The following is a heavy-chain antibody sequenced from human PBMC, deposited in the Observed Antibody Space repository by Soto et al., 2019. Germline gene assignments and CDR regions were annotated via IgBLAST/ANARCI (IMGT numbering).Heavy chain of an antibody. CDR1: GGSISSYY. D-gene: IGHD3-10*01. CDR2: IYYSGST. J-gene: IGHJ6*03. Sequence: PSETLSLTCTVSGGSISSYYWSLIRQPPGKGLEWIGYIYYSGSTNYNPSLKSRVTISVDTSKNQFSLKLSSVTAADTAVYYCARASSRRYGSGSYYRIYYYMDVWGKGTTVTVSS. V-gene: IGHV4-59*08. CDR3: ARASSRRYGSGSYYRIYYYMDV.